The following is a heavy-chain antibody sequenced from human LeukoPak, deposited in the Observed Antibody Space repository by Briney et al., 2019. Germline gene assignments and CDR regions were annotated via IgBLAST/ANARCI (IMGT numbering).Heavy chain of an antibody. V-gene: IGHV4-34*01. J-gene: IGHJ6*02. CDR3: ASSAFGPYYYYYGMDV. Sequence: SETLSLTCAVYGGSFSGYYWSWIRQPPGKGLEWFGEINHSGSTNYNPSLKSRVTISVDTSKNQFSLKLSSVTAADTAVYYCASSAFGPYYYYYGMDVWGQGTTVTVSS. CDR2: INHSGST. D-gene: IGHD3-10*01. CDR1: GGSFSGYY.